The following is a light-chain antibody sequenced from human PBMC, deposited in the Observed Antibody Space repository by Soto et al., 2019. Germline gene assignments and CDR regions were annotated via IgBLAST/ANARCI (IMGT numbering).Light chain of an antibody. CDR3: QTWGTGIV. Sequence: QPVLTQSPSASASLGASVKLTCTLSSGHTTYAIAWYQQQPKKGPRYLIKLNSDGSHTKGAGIPDRFSGSSSGAERYLSISSLQYEDEADYYCQTWGTGIVFGGGTKVTVL. CDR1: SGHTTYA. CDR2: LNSDGSH. V-gene: IGLV4-69*01. J-gene: IGLJ2*01.